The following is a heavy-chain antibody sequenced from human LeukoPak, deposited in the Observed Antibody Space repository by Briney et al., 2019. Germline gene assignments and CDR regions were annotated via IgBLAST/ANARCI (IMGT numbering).Heavy chain of an antibody. CDR3: AKDLIDIVVVPAATDY. Sequence: QSGGSLRLSCAASGFTFSSYWMHWVGQAPGKGLVWVSRINSGGSTYYADSVKGRFTISRDNSKNTLYLQMNSLRAEDTAVYYCAKDLIDIVVVPAATDYWGQGTLVTVSS. J-gene: IGHJ4*02. CDR2: INSGGST. CDR1: GFTFSSYW. D-gene: IGHD2-2*01. V-gene: IGHV3-74*01.